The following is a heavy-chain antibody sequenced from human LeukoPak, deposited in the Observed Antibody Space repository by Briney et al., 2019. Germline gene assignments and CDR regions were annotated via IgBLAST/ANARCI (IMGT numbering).Heavy chain of an antibody. J-gene: IGHJ4*02. V-gene: IGHV1-58*02. CDR1: GFTFTSSA. CDR2: IVVGSGNT. CDR3: AADRGFPDYGDYPDSDY. D-gene: IGHD4-17*01. Sequence: SVKVSCKASGFTFTSSAMQWVRQARGQRLEWIGWIVVGSGNTNYARKFQERVTITRDMSTSTAYMELSSLRSEDTAVYYCAADRGFPDYGDYPDSDYWGQGTLVTVSS.